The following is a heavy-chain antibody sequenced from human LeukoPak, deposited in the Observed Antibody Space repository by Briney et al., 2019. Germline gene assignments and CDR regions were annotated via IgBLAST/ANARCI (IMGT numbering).Heavy chain of an antibody. CDR2: ISAYNGNT. Sequence: ASVKVSCKASGYTFTSYGISWVRQAPGQGLEWMGWISAYNGNTNYAQKLQGRVTMTTDTSTNTAYMELRSLRSDDTAVYYCARVYSSSWTPADYFDYWGQGTLVTVSS. J-gene: IGHJ4*02. D-gene: IGHD6-13*01. V-gene: IGHV1-18*01. CDR3: ARVYSSSWTPADYFDY. CDR1: GYTFTSYG.